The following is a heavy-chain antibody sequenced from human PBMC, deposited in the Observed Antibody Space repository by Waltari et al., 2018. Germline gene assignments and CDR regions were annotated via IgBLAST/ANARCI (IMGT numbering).Heavy chain of an antibody. CDR1: GYTLIELP. CDR2: FDPEDGET. CDR3: ATEVEMSASGQLDY. D-gene: IGHD1-1*01. J-gene: IGHJ4*02. Sequence: QVQLVQSGAEVKKTGASVKVFCKVSGYTLIELPMHWVRLAPGKGLEWMGGFDPEDGETIYAQMFQGRVTMTLDTSTNTAYMELTSLRSEDTAVYYCATEVEMSASGQLDYWGQGTLVTVAS. V-gene: IGHV1-24*01.